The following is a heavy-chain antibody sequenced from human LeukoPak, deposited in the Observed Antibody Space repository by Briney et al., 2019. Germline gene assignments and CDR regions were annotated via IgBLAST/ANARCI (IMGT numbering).Heavy chain of an antibody. V-gene: IGHV3-9*01. D-gene: IGHD6-13*01. CDR1: GFTFDDYA. CDR3: AKDIEGSSWLRGGAFDI. J-gene: IGHJ3*02. CDR2: ISWNSGSI. Sequence: PGRSLRLSCAASGFTFDDYAMHWVRQAPGKGLEWVSGISWNSGSIGYEDSVKGRFTISRDNAKNSLYLQMNSLRAEDTALYYCAKDIEGSSWLRGGAFDIWGQGTMVTVSS.